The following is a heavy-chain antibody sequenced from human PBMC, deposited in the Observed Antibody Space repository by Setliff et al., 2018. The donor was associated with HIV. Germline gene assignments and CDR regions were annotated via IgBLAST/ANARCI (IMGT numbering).Heavy chain of an antibody. CDR1: GFTFSTYA. Sequence: SLRLSCAASGFTFSTYAIHWVRQAPGKGLEWVALIWYDGSKRYYADSVKGRFTISRDNSKNTLYLQMNSLRAEDTAVYYCASIELAAMVPVDYWGQGTLVTVSS. CDR2: IWYDGSKR. CDR3: ASIELAAMVPVDY. J-gene: IGHJ4*02. D-gene: IGHD5-18*01. V-gene: IGHV3-33*01.